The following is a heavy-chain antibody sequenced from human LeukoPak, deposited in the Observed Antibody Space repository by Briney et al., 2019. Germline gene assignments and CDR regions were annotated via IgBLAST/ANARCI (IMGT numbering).Heavy chain of an antibody. J-gene: IGHJ4*02. V-gene: IGHV3-30*18. CDR2: VSYDGTNE. CDR1: GFTFSDYG. D-gene: IGHD2-8*01. CDR3: AKDWANGDYIDH. Sequence: PGGSLRLSCAASGFTFSDYGMHWVRQAPGKGLEWVAVVSYDGTNEKYADPVKGRFTISRDNSKNTLPLQMNSLRADDTAVYYCAKDWANGDYIDHWGQGTLVTVSS.